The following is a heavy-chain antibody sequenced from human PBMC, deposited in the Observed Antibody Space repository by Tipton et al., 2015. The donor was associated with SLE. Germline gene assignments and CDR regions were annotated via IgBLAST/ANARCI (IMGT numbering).Heavy chain of an antibody. Sequence: TLSLTCTVSGGSISSYYWSWIRQPPGKGLEWIGTIYYSGNTYYNPSLKSRVTISVDTSKNQFSLKLSSVTAADTAVYYCARHWMSSGWGDWGQGTLVTVPS. CDR2: IYYSGNT. D-gene: IGHD6-19*01. V-gene: IGHV4-59*08. CDR3: ARHWMSSGWGD. CDR1: GGSISSYY. J-gene: IGHJ4*02.